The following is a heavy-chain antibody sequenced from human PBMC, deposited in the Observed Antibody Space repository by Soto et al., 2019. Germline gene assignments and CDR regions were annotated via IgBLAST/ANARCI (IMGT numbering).Heavy chain of an antibody. V-gene: IGHV1-69*05. D-gene: IGHD1-26*01. CDR2: IIPRSATT. CDR1: GDTFSTYA. CDR3: AGGDSGSYYIFDY. J-gene: IGHJ4*02. Sequence: SSVKVSCKASGDTFSTYALTWMRQAPGQGLEWMGGIIPRSATTNYAQKFQGRVTITTDTSTSTAYMELSSLRSEDTAVYYCAGGDSGSYYIFDYWGQGTLVTVSS.